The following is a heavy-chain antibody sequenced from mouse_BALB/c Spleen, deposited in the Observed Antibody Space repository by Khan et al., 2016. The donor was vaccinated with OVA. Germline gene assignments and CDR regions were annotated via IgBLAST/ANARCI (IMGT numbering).Heavy chain of an antibody. V-gene: IGHV1-7*01. D-gene: IGHD1-1*01. J-gene: IGHJ2*01. CDR2: IKPSTAYT. CDR1: GYTFINYW. Sequence: VELVESGAELAKPGASVKMSCKASGYTFINYWILWVKQRPGQGLEWIGYIKPSTAYTEYNQNFKDKATFTADKSSRTAYMQLSRLTAEDSVVYYCARRGLRWDIDYWGQGTTLTVSS. CDR3: ARRGLRWDIDY.